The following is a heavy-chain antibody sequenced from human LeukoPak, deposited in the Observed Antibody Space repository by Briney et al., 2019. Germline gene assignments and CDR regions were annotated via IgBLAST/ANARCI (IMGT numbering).Heavy chain of an antibody. CDR3: TRGAGWLIDY. CDR2: SHNSGTS. CDR1: GGSISSYY. Sequence: SETLSLTCTVSGGSISSYYWSRIRQPPGKGLEWIGYSHNSGTSTYNPSLKSRVTISADTSKNQFSLKLNSLTTADTAVYYCTRGAGWLIDYWGQGILVTVSS. D-gene: IGHD3-16*01. J-gene: IGHJ4*02. V-gene: IGHV4-59*01.